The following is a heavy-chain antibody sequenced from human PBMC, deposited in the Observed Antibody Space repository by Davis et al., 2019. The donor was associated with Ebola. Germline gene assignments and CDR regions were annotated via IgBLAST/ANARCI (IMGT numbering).Heavy chain of an antibody. D-gene: IGHD4-17*01. CDR1: GFTFSGSA. CDR2: IRSKANNYAT. Sequence: GESLKISCAASGFTFSGSAMHWVRQVSGKGLEWVGRIRSKANNYATAYVASVKGRFTISRDDSKNTAYLQMNSLKTEDTAVYYCTLTVTPLDYWGQGTLVTVSS. CDR3: TLTVTPLDY. V-gene: IGHV3-73*01. J-gene: IGHJ4*02.